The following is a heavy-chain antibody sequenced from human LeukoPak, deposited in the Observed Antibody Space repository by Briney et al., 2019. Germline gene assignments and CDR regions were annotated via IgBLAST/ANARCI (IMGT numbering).Heavy chain of an antibody. CDR1: GFTFSDHY. D-gene: IGHD6-19*01. Sequence: PGGSLRLSCTASGFTFSDHYMDWVRQAPGKGLELVGRIRNKANSYTTEYAASVKGRFSISRDDSKNSLYPQMNSLKTEDTAVYYCTRVSNRVAADWGQGTLVTVFS. J-gene: IGHJ4*02. CDR2: IRNKANSYTT. V-gene: IGHV3-72*01. CDR3: TRVSNRVAAD.